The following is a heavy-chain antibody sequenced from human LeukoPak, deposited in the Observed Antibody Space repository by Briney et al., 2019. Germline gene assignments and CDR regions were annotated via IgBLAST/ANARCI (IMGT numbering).Heavy chain of an antibody. Sequence: ASVKVSCKASGYTFTSYGISGVRQPPGQGLEGMGWISAYNGNTNYAQKLQGRVTMTTDTSTSTAYMELRSLRSDDTAVYYCARGTRYSSSWYYVYWGQGTLVTVSS. D-gene: IGHD6-13*01. CDR2: ISAYNGNT. J-gene: IGHJ4*02. V-gene: IGHV1-18*01. CDR1: GYTFTSYG. CDR3: ARGTRYSSSWYYVY.